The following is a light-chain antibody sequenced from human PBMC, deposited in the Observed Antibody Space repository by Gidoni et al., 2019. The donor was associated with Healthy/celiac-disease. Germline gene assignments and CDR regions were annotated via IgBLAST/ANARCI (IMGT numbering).Light chain of an antibody. Sequence: SYELTQPPSVSGSPGQTARITCSGDALPKQYAYWYQQKPGQAPLLVIYKDSERPSGIPELFSGSSSGTTVTLTISGVQAEDEADYYCQSADSSGTYRVFGGGTKLTVL. CDR3: QSADSSGTYRV. J-gene: IGLJ3*02. CDR1: ALPKQY. CDR2: KDS. V-gene: IGLV3-25*03.